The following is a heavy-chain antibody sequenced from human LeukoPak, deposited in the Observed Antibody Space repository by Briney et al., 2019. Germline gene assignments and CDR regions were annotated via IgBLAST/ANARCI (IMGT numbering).Heavy chain of an antibody. J-gene: IGHJ4*02. D-gene: IGHD2-2*01. Sequence: GGAPRHLCAASGFSFSSLWMSWVRQDPGKGPEGVANINQDGSEKYYVGSVNGRFTISRDDAKNSLYLQMNSLRAEDTAVYYCARDIVPPGIFWAYWGQGTLVTVSS. V-gene: IGHV3-7*05. CDR1: GFSFSSLW. CDR3: ARDIVPPGIFWAY. CDR2: INQDGSEK.